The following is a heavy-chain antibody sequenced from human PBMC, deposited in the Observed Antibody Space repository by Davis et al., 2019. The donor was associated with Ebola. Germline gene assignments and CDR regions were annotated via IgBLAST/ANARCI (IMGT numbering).Heavy chain of an antibody. D-gene: IGHD3-16*01. CDR2: ITPIFGPA. J-gene: IGHJ6*02. CDR1: GGTFSSQA. V-gene: IGHV1-69*13. Sequence: AASVKVSCKASGGTFSSQAISWVRHAPGQGLEWMGGITPIFGPANYAQKFQGRVTITADESTSTAYMEVGSLRSEDTAVYYFASGGTSHRYYGMDVWGQGTTVTVSS. CDR3: ASGGTSHRYYGMDV.